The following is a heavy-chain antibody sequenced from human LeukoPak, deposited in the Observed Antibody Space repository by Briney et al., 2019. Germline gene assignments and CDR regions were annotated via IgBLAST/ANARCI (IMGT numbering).Heavy chain of an antibody. D-gene: IGHD3-22*01. CDR2: IYSSGST. Sequence: PSETLSLTCAVSGGSISSYYWSWIRQPPGKGLEWIGRIYSSGSTNYNPSLKSRVTMSVDTSKNQFSLKLSSVTAADTAVYYCARGPYYDSSGYYLAAFDIWGQGTMVTVSS. CDR1: GGSISSYY. CDR3: ARGPYYDSSGYYLAAFDI. J-gene: IGHJ3*02. V-gene: IGHV4-4*07.